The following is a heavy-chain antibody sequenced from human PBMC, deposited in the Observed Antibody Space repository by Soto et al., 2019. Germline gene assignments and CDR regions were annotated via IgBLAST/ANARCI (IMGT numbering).Heavy chain of an antibody. CDR2: IIPIFGTA. V-gene: IGHV1-69*12. CDR1: GGTFSSYA. D-gene: IGHD2-21*02. CDR3: ASNYCGGDCWYFDL. J-gene: IGHJ2*01. Sequence: QVQLVQSGAEVKKPGSSVKVSCKASGGTFSSYAISWVRQAPGQGLEWMGGIIPIFGTANYAQKFQGRVTITADESTSPAYMELSSLRAEDTAVYYCASNYCGGDCWYFDLWGRGTLVTVSS.